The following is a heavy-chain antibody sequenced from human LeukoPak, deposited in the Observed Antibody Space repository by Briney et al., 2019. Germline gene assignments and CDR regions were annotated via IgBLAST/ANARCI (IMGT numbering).Heavy chain of an antibody. CDR1: GYTFTSYG. J-gene: IGHJ4*02. CDR2: ISAYNGNT. V-gene: IGHV1-18*04. Sequence: ASVKVSCKASGYTFTSYGISWVRQAPGQGLEWMGWISAYNGNTNYAQKLQGRVTMTTDASTSTAYVELRSLRSDDTAVYYCARDFDSGLSITMVRGVIYDYWGQGTLVTVSS. D-gene: IGHD3-10*01. CDR3: ARDFDSGLSITMVRGVIYDY.